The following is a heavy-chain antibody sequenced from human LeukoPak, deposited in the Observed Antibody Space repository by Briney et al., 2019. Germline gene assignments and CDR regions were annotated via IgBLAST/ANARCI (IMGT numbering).Heavy chain of an antibody. CDR1: GGSFSGYY. D-gene: IGHD3-22*01. J-gene: IGHJ4*02. V-gene: IGHV4-34*01. CDR3: ARVVSSGYYGYYFDY. CDR2: INHSGST. Sequence: SETLSLTCAVYGGSFSGYYWSWIRQPPGKGLEWIGEINHSGSTNYNPSLKSRVTISVDTSKNQFSLKLSSVTAADTAVYYCARVVSSGYYGYYFDYWGQGTLVTVSS.